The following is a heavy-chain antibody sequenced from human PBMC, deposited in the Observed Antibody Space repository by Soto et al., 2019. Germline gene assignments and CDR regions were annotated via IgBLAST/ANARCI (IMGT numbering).Heavy chain of an antibody. D-gene: IGHD5-12*01. J-gene: IGHJ6*02. CDR2: IIPIFGTA. V-gene: IGHV1-69*13. CDR1: GGTFSIHA. Sequence: SVKVSCKASGGTFSIHAISWVRQAPGQGLEWMGGIIPIFGTANYAQKFQGRVTITADESTGTAYMELSSLRSEDTAVYYCARGPLPHTIKYYYYYGMDVWGQGTTVTVSS. CDR3: ARGPLPHTIKYYYYYGMDV.